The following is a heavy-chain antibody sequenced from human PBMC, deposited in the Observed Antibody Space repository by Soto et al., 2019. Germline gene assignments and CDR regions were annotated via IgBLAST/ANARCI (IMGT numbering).Heavy chain of an antibody. Sequence: QVHLVQSGAEVKKPGSSVKVSCKASGGTFSSYVISWLRQAPGQGLEWMGGVIPVLGQAYYEQNFQGRVTITADESTRTAYMELSSLRSEDTAVYFCARVGGVGSPPGSDFWGQGTLVTVSS. D-gene: IGHD1-26*01. V-gene: IGHV1-69*01. CDR1: GGTFSSYV. CDR2: VIPVLGQA. J-gene: IGHJ4*02. CDR3: ARVGGVGSPPGSDF.